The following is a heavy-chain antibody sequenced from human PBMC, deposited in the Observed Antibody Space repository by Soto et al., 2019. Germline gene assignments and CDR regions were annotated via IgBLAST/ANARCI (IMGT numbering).Heavy chain of an antibody. CDR3: ARENWFFDY. J-gene: IGHJ4*02. CDR1: GFSFEIYW. CDR2: INPDGSGE. V-gene: IGHV3-7*01. D-gene: IGHD3-10*01. Sequence: EVHLVESGGGLVQPGGSLRLSCAASGFSFEIYWMGWVRQAPGKGLEWVANINPDGSGEYYLDSVKGRFTISRDNAKNSVYLQMNSLVGDDTAVYYCARENWFFDYWGQGTPVTGSS.